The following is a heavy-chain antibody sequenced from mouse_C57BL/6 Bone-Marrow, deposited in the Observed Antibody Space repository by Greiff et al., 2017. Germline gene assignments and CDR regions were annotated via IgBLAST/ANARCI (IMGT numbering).Heavy chain of an antibody. CDR3: TDLLWSPYAMDY. CDR2: IRLKSDNYAT. CDR1: GFTFSNYW. V-gene: IGHV6-3*01. D-gene: IGHD2-1*01. Sequence: EVQLVESGGGLVQPGGSMKLSCVASGFTFSNYWMNWVRQSPEKGLEWVAQIRLKSDNYATHYAESVKGRFTISRDDSKSSVYLQMNNLRAEDTGIYYCTDLLWSPYAMDYWGQGTSVTVSS. J-gene: IGHJ4*01.